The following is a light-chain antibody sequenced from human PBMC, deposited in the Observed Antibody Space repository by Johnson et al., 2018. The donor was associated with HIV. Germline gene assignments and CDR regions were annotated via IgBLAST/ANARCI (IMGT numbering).Light chain of an antibody. CDR2: DNN. CDR3: GTWDSSLSAGV. J-gene: IGLJ1*01. V-gene: IGLV1-51*01. CDR1: SSNIVNNY. Sequence: QSVLTQPPSVSAAPGQKVTISCSGSSSNIVNNYVSWYQQLPGTAPKLLIYDNNKRPSGIPDRFSGSKSGASATLGITGLQTGYEADYYCGTWDSSLSAGVFGTGTTVTVL.